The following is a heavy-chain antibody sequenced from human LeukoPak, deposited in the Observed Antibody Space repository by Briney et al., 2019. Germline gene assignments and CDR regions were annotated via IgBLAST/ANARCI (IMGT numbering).Heavy chain of an antibody. Sequence: PSETLSPTCTVSGDSISSYYWSWIRQPPGKGLEWIGYIYYSGTTNYNPSLKSRVTISVDTSKNQFSLKLSSVTAADTAVYYCARGGEMATYQPFDYWGQGTLVTVSS. CDR1: GDSISSYY. V-gene: IGHV4-59*01. J-gene: IGHJ4*02. D-gene: IGHD5-24*01. CDR2: IYYSGTT. CDR3: ARGGEMATYQPFDY.